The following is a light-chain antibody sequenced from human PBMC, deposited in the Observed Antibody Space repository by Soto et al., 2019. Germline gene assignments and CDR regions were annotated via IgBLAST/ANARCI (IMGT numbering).Light chain of an antibody. CDR2: DVS. CDR1: SSDVGGYNY. CDR3: SSYAGSYTHVV. J-gene: IGLJ2*01. V-gene: IGLV2-11*01. Sequence: QLVLTQPRSVSGSPGQSVTISCTGTSSDVGGYNYVSWYQQHPGKAPKLMIYDVSKRPSGVPDRFSGSQSGNTASLTISGLQAEDEADYYCSSYAGSYTHVVFGGGTKVTVL.